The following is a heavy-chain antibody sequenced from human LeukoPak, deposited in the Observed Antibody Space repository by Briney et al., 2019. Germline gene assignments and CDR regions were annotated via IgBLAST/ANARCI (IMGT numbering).Heavy chain of an antibody. J-gene: IGHJ4*02. CDR1: GGSFSGYY. Sequence: SETLSLTCSVYGGSFSGYYWSWIRQPPGKGLEWIGEINHSGSTSYNPSLKSRVTISVDTSKNQFSLKLSSVTAADTAVYYCARGNGWSYFDYWGQGTLVTVSS. D-gene: IGHD2-15*01. V-gene: IGHV4-34*01. CDR2: INHSGST. CDR3: ARGNGWSYFDY.